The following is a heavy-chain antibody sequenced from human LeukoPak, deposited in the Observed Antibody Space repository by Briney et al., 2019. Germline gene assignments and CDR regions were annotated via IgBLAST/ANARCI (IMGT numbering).Heavy chain of an antibody. D-gene: IGHD6-13*01. J-gene: IGHJ4*02. Sequence: GGSLRLSCAASGFTFTMFGMNWVRQAPGKGLEWVSTVSGSGGNTYYADSLKGRFTISRDNSKNTLYLQMNSLRAEDTAVYYCAKHYSSNSLGRYFDYWGQGTLVTVSS. CDR1: GFTFTMFG. V-gene: IGHV3-23*01. CDR2: VSGSGGNT. CDR3: AKHYSSNSLGRYFDY.